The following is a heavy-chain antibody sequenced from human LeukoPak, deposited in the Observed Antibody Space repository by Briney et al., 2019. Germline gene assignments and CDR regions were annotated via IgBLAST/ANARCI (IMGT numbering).Heavy chain of an antibody. V-gene: IGHV1-46*01. Sequence: GASVRVSCKASGYTFTSYYMHWVRQAPGQGLEWMGIINPSGGSTSYAQKFQGRVTMTRDTSTSTVYMELSSLRSEDTAVYYRARRVVVVPAAPTPGDNWFDPWGQGTLVTVSS. CDR3: ARRVVVVPAAPTPGDNWFDP. J-gene: IGHJ5*02. D-gene: IGHD2-2*01. CDR2: INPSGGST. CDR1: GYTFTSYY.